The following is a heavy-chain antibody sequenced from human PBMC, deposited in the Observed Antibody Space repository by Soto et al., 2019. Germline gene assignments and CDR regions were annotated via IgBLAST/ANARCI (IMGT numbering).Heavy chain of an antibody. CDR3: ARSREFDY. CDR1: GGSLSGATYS. CDR2: IFPSGTT. Sequence: PSETLSLTCGVSGGSLSGATYSWNWIRQPPGKGLEWIGYIFPSGTTYYNRSLKSRVTISIDVSKNQFSLSLRSLTAADTAVYYCARSREFDYWSQGTLVTVSS. J-gene: IGHJ4*02. V-gene: IGHV4-30-2*01.